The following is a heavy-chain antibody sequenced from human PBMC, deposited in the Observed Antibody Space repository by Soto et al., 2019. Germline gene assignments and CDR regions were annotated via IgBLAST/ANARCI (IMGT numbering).Heavy chain of an antibody. CDR2: INPNSGGT. CDR1: GYTFTGYY. CDR3: ASFRCTNGVCSGYGMDV. V-gene: IGHV1-2*04. D-gene: IGHD2-8*01. Sequence: ASVKVSCKASGYTFTGYYMHWVRQAPGQGLEWMGWINPNSGGTNYAQKFQGWVTMTRDTSISTAYMELSRLRSDDTAVYYCASFRCTNGVCSGYGMDVWGQGTTVTVSS. J-gene: IGHJ6*02.